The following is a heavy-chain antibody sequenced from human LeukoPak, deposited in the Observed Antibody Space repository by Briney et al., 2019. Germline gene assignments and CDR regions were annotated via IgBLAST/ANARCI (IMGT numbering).Heavy chain of an antibody. CDR2: ISTSSSYT. D-gene: IGHD6-6*01. Sequence: GGSLRLSCAASGFTFSSYEMNWVRQAPGKGLEWVSYISTSSSYTNYADSVKGRFTISRDNAKNSLFLQMNSLRAEDTAVYYCAMPSGGPEGDPWGQGTLVTVSS. J-gene: IGHJ5*02. CDR3: AMPSGGPEGDP. CDR1: GFTFSSYE. V-gene: IGHV3-21*05.